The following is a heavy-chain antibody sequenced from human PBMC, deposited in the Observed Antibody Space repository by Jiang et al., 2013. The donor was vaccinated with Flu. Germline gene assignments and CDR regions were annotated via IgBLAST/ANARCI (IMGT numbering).Heavy chain of an antibody. CDR3: ARVGRDDY. CDR2: FYDGGLT. CDR1: GGSITNSF. V-gene: IGHV4-59*01. D-gene: IGHD3-16*01. Sequence: VSGGSITNSFWNWIRQPPGKGLEWIGYFYDGGLTNYNSSLKSRVSISVDRTKNQFSLNLTSVTAADTAVYYCARVGRDDYWGKGILV. J-gene: IGHJ4*02.